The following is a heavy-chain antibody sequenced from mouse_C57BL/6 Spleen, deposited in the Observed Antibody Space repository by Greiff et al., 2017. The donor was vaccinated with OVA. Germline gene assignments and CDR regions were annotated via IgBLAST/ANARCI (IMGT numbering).Heavy chain of an antibody. CDR1: GYAFSSSW. V-gene: IGHV1-82*01. J-gene: IGHJ3*01. D-gene: IGHD1-1*01. CDR2: IYPGDGDT. CDR3: ARYGSEAWFAY. Sequence: VQLVESGPELVKPGASVKISCKASGYAFSSSWMNWVKQRPGKGLEWIGRIYPGDGDTNYNGKFKGKATLTADKSSSTAYMQLSSLTSEDSAVYFCARYGSEAWFAYWGQGTLVTVSA.